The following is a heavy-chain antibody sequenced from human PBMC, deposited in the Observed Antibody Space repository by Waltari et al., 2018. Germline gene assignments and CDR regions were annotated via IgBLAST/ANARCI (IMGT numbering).Heavy chain of an antibody. CDR2: INPNSGGT. CDR3: ARMNQPAYSYGYYGMDV. Sequence: QVQLVQSGAEVKKPGASVTVSCKASGYTFTGYYLHWVRQAPGQGLEWMGWINPNSGGTNYAQKFQGWVTMTRDTSISTAYMELSRLRSDDTAVYYCARMNQPAYSYGYYGMDVWGQGTTVTVSS. D-gene: IGHD5-18*01. J-gene: IGHJ6*02. V-gene: IGHV1-2*04. CDR1: GYTFTGYY.